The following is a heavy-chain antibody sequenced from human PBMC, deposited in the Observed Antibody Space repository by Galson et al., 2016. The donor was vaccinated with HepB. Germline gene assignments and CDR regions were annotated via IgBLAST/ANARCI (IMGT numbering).Heavy chain of an antibody. CDR3: ARALFLWFGELSHFDY. V-gene: IGHV4-34*01. CDR1: GGSFSGHS. D-gene: IGHD3-10*01. J-gene: IGHJ4*02. CDR2: IDQSGDT. Sequence: SETLSLTCAVYGGSFSGHSWSWLRQPPGKELEWIGEIDQSGDTNYNPSLKSRVTISVETSKNQFSLKLNSVTAADTAVYYCARALFLWFGELSHFDYWGQGTLVTVSS.